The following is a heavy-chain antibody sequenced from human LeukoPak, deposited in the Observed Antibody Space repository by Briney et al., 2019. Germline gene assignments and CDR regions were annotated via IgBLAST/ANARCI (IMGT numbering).Heavy chain of an antibody. CDR2: IYYSGST. J-gene: IGHJ4*02. Sequence: SETLSLTCTVSGGSISSYYRSWIRQPPGKGLEWIGYIYYSGSTNYNPSLKSRVTISVDTSKNQFSLKLSSVTAADTAVYYCASLSGSYSRGYFDYWGQGTLVPVSS. CDR3: ASLSGSYSRGYFDY. V-gene: IGHV4-59*08. D-gene: IGHD1-26*01. CDR1: GGSISSYY.